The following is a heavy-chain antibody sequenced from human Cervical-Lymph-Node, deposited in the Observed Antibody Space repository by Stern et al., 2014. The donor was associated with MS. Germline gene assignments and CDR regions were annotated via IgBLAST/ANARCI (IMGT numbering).Heavy chain of an antibody. CDR1: GYSFTANW. V-gene: IGHV5-51*01. J-gene: IGHJ4*02. CDR3: ARDYGDYAFDY. Sequence: EVQLEESGAEVKKPGESLKISCKGSGYSFTANWIAWVRQMPGKGLEWMGIIYPGDSDTRYSPSFQGQFTISADKSISTAYLQWSSLKASDTAMYYCARDYGDYAFDYWGQGTLVTVSS. CDR2: IYPGDSDT. D-gene: IGHD4-17*01.